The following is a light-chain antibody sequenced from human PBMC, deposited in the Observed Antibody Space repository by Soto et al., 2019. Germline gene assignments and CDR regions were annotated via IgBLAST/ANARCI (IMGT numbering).Light chain of an antibody. V-gene: IGKV1-39*01. J-gene: IGKJ2*01. CDR3: QQSYSLPYT. CDR2: AAS. Sequence: DIQMTQSPSSLSASVGDRVTITCRPSQSIDNFLNWYQQKPGKAPNLLIYAASSLQSGVSSRFSGSGSGTDFTLTISSLQPEDSATYYCQQSYSLPYTFCQGTKVEIK. CDR1: QSIDNF.